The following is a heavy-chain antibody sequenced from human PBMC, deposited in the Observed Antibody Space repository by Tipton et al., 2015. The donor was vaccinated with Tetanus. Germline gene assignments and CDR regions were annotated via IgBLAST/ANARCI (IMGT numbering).Heavy chain of an antibody. CDR3: ATLPKQWLADFGY. D-gene: IGHD6-19*01. CDR2: ISSTSRYI. J-gene: IGHJ4*02. V-gene: IGHV3-21*04. Sequence: GSLRLSCEVSGFTFSNYKMNWVRQAPGRGLEWVSSISSTSRYINYADSVKGRFTVSRDNAKNSMFLQMDSLRASDTAVYFCATLPKQWLADFGYWGQGALVTVSS. CDR1: GFTFSNYK.